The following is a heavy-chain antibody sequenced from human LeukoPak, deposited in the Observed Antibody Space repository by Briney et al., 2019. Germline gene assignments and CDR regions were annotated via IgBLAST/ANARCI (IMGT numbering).Heavy chain of an antibody. V-gene: IGHV3-21*01. D-gene: IGHD1-26*01. Sequence: PGGSLRLSCAASGFTFSSYSMNWVRQAPGKGLEWVSSISSSSSYIYYADSVKGRFTISRDNAKNSLYLQMNSLRAEDTAVYYCARELNRWELLLRLEGSFDYWGQGTLVTVSS. CDR1: GFTFSSYS. J-gene: IGHJ4*02. CDR3: ARELNRWELLLRLEGSFDY. CDR2: ISSSSSYI.